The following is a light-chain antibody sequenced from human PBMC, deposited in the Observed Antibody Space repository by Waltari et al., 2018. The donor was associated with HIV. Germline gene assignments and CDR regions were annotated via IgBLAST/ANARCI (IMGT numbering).Light chain of an antibody. Sequence: SYELTQPPSLSVAPGQTASITCSGDTLPKQYFFWYQQKAGQAPLMIIYKDTSRPSGIPGRCSASTSGTKVTLTISGVQAEDEADYYCQSVDTSGTHVLFGGGTKLTVL. CDR3: QSVDTSGTHVL. V-gene: IGLV3-25*03. J-gene: IGLJ3*02. CDR2: KDT. CDR1: TLPKQY.